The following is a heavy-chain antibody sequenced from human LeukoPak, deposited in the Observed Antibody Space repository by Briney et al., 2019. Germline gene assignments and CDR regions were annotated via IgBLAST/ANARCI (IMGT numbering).Heavy chain of an antibody. CDR2: INEDGSKK. CDR3: VQGGHFDF. V-gene: IGHV3-7*01. J-gene: IGHJ4*02. D-gene: IGHD3-16*01. CDR1: GFPFSTFW. Sequence: GGSRRLSCAASGFPFSTFWMTWGRQTPGKGPEWVANINEDGSKKYYVDSVKGRFTISRDNGKNSLYLEMNSLRADDTALYFCVQGGHFDFWGQGAPVTVSS.